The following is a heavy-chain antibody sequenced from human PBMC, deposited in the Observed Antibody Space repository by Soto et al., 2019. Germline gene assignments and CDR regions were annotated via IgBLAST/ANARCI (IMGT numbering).Heavy chain of an antibody. CDR1: GFTFSDYY. J-gene: IGHJ4*01. CDR3: ATSGWIYYFDY. V-gene: IGHV3-11*01. Sequence: GGSLRLSCAASGFTFSDYYMSWVRQAPGKGLEWISYISSSGATIYHADSVKGRFTISRDDDKNSLFLQTNDLRVEDTAVYYCATSGWIYYFDYWGQGTLVTVSS. CDR2: ISSSGATI. D-gene: IGHD6-19*01.